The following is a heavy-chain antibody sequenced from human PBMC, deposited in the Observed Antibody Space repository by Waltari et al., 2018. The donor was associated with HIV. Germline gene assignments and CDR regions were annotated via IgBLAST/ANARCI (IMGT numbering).Heavy chain of an antibody. CDR3: ARSPDIVVVVAAHYGMDV. CDR1: GYTFTGYY. CDR2: INPNSGGT. J-gene: IGHJ6*02. V-gene: IGHV1-2*06. Sequence: QVQLVQSGAEVKKPGASVKVSCKASGYTFTGYYMHWVRQAPGQGLEWMGRINPNSGGTNYAQKFQGRVTMTRDTSINTAYMELSRLRSDDTAVYYCARSPDIVVVVAAHYGMDVWGQGTTVTVSS. D-gene: IGHD2-15*01.